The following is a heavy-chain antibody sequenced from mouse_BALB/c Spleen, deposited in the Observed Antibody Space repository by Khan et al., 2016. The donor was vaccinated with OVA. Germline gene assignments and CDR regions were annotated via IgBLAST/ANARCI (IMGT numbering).Heavy chain of an antibody. V-gene: IGHV1-4*01. CDR1: GYTFTTYT. J-gene: IGHJ3*01. Sequence: LEESGAELARPGASVKMSCKASGYTFTTYTIHWVKQRPGQGLEWIGYIIPSTDYTTYNQKFKDKATLTADKSSSTAYMQLSSLTSDDSAVYYCAKGGAYYRSDGWFAYWGQGTLVTVSA. CDR2: IIPSTDYT. D-gene: IGHD2-14*01. CDR3: AKGGAYYRSDGWFAY.